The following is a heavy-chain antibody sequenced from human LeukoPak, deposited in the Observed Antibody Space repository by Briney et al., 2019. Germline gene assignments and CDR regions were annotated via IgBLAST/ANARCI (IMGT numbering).Heavy chain of an antibody. D-gene: IGHD3-22*01. Sequence: GGSLRLSCAASGFTFSSYAMSWVRQAPGKGLEWVSAISSSGGSTYYADSVKGRFTISRDNSKNTLYLQMNSLRAEDTAVYYCAKVPVNYYDSSGYSSYFDYRGQGTLVTVSS. J-gene: IGHJ4*02. CDR3: AKVPVNYYDSSGYSSYFDY. CDR2: ISSSGGST. V-gene: IGHV3-23*01. CDR1: GFTFSSYA.